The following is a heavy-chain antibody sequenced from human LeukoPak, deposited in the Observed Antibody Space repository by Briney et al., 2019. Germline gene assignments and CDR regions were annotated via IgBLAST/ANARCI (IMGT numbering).Heavy chain of an antibody. CDR2: IHLGDSDI. J-gene: IGHJ3*02. V-gene: IGHV5-51*01. D-gene: IGHD2-15*01. Sequence: GESLKISCKGSGYSFTTYWIGWVRQLPGKGLEWMGIIHLGDSDIRYSPSFQGQVTISADKSISTAYLQWSSLKASDTAMYYCARLHSGGSHAFDIWGQGTLVTVSS. CDR1: GYSFTTYW. CDR3: ARLHSGGSHAFDI.